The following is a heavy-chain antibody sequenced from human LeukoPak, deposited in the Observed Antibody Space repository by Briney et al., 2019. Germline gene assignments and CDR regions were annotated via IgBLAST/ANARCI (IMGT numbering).Heavy chain of an antibody. Sequence: SETLSLTCTVSGGSISSYYWSWIRLPPGKGLEWIGYIYYTGATYYNPSLKSRVTIPLDTSKNQFSLKLSSVTAADAAVYYCARAGYSYGTGYYFDYWGQGTLVTVSS. D-gene: IGHD5-18*01. V-gene: IGHV4-59*01. CDR2: IYYTGAT. J-gene: IGHJ4*02. CDR1: GGSISSYY. CDR3: ARAGYSYGTGYYFDY.